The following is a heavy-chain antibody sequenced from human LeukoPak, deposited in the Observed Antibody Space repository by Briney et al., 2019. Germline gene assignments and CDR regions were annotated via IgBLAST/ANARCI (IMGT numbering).Heavy chain of an antibody. Sequence: SETLSLTCTVSGGSISSGSYYWSWIWQPAGKGLEWIGRIYTSGSTNYNPSLKSRVTISVDTSKNQFSLKLSSVTAADTAVYYCARVWYGSGSSRPYYYYYYMDVWGKGTTVTVSS. J-gene: IGHJ6*03. CDR2: IYTSGST. D-gene: IGHD3-10*01. CDR3: ARVWYGSGSSRPYYYYYYMDV. V-gene: IGHV4-61*02. CDR1: GGSISSGSYY.